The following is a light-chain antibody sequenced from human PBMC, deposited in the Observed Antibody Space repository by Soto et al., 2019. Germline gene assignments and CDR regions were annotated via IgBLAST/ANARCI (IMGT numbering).Light chain of an antibody. Sequence: EIVLTQSPATLSLSPGERATLSCRASQSVDRYLSWYQQKLGQAPRLLLYDASNRASGIPARFSGSGSGTDFTLTISSLEPEDGAIYYCQQRGNWPWTFGQGTKVAIK. CDR1: QSVDRY. J-gene: IGKJ1*01. CDR3: QQRGNWPWT. CDR2: DAS. V-gene: IGKV3-11*01.